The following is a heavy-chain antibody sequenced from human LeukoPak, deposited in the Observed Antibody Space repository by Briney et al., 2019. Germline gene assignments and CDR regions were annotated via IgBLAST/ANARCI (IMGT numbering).Heavy chain of an antibody. V-gene: IGHV4-4*07. CDR3: VREGYYYDSSGYYSSVYFDY. CDR2: IYTSGST. J-gene: IGHJ4*02. Sequence: PSGTLSLTCTVSGGSISSYYWSWIRQPAGKGLEWIGRIYTSGSTNYNPSLKSRVTMSVDTSKNQFSLKLSSVTAADTAVYYCVREGYYYDSSGYYSSVYFDYWGQGTLVTVSS. D-gene: IGHD3-22*01. CDR1: GGSISSYY.